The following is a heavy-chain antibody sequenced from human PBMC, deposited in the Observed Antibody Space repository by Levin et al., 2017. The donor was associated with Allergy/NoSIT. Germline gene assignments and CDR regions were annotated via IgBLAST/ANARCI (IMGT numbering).Heavy chain of an antibody. Sequence: GGSLRLSCAASGFTFSSYAMSWVRQAPGKGLEWVSAISGSGGSTYYADSVKGRFTISRDNSKNTLYLQMNSLRAEDTAVYYCAKDREGYCSSTSGRNFDYWGQGTLVTVSS. CDR1: GFTFSSYA. V-gene: IGHV3-23*01. J-gene: IGHJ4*02. CDR2: ISGSGGST. D-gene: IGHD2-2*01. CDR3: AKDREGYCSSTSGRNFDY.